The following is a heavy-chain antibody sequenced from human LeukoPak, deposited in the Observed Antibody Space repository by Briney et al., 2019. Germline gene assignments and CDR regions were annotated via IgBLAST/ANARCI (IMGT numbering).Heavy chain of an antibody. J-gene: IGHJ4*02. V-gene: IGHV4-34*01. CDR1: GGSFSGYY. Sequence: SETLSLTCAVYGGSFSGYYWSWIRQPPGKGLEWIGEINHSGSTNYNPSLKSRVTISVDTSKNQFSPKLSSVTAADTAVYYCARGYSYGQRGDYWGQGTLVTVSS. D-gene: IGHD5-18*01. CDR2: INHSGST. CDR3: ARGYSYGQRGDY.